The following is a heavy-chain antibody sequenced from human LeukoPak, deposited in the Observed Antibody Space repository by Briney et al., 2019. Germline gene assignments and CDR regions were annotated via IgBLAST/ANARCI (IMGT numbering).Heavy chain of an antibody. CDR3: ARFGTVTTSIFDY. D-gene: IGHD4-11*01. J-gene: IGHJ4*02. V-gene: IGHV3-23*01. CDR1: GFTFSSYA. Sequence: GGSLRLSCAASGFTFSSYAMSWVRQAPGKGLEWVSAISGSGGSTYYADSVKGRFTISRDNSKNTLYLQMNSLRAEDTAVYYCARFGTVTTSIFDYWGQGTLVTVSS. CDR2: ISGSGGST.